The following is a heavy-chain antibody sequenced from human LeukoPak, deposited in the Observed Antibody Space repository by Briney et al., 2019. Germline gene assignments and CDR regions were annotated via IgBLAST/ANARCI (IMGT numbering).Heavy chain of an antibody. Sequence: PGGSLRLSCTTSGFRFGDYAMAWVRQTPGKGLECAGSINGRIIEYPASVKGRFTISRDDSRSTAYLQMNTLKIEDTAVYYCTRWRGTSMLYDWGQGTLVTVSS. D-gene: IGHD2-8*01. CDR3: TRWRGTSMLYD. CDR2: INGRII. V-gene: IGHV3-49*04. CDR1: GFRFGDYA. J-gene: IGHJ4*02.